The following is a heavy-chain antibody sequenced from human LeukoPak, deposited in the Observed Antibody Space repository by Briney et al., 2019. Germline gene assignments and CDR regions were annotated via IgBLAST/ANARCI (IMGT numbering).Heavy chain of an antibody. CDR3: ARDRKGAYYYYYYMDV. J-gene: IGHJ6*03. V-gene: IGHV3-23*01. Sequence: HPGGSLRLSCAASGFTFSSYAMSWVRQAPGKGLEWVSAISGSGGSTYYADSVKGRFTISRDNSKNTLYLQMNSLRAEDTAVYYCARDRKGAYYYYYYMDVWGKGTPVTVSS. CDR1: GFTFSSYA. CDR2: ISGSGGST.